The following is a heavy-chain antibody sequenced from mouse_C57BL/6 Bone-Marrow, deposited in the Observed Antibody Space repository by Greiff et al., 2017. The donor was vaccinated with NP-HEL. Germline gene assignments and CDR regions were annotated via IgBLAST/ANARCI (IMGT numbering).Heavy chain of an antibody. J-gene: IGHJ4*01. CDR3: ARRLGDYAMDY. V-gene: IGHV5-12*01. D-gene: IGHD4-1*01. CDR2: ISNGGGST. Sequence: EVQVVESGGGLVQPGGSLKLSCAASGFTFSDYYMYWVRQTPEQRLEWVAYISNGGGSTYYPDTVKGRFTISRDNAKNTLYLQMSRLKSEDTAVYYCARRLGDYAMDYWGQGTSVTVSS. CDR1: GFTFSDYY.